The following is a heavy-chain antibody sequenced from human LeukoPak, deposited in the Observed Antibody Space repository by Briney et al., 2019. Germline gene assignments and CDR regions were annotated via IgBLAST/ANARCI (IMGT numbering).Heavy chain of an antibody. CDR2: ISSSSSTI. CDR3: ASSSGYYRDAFDI. V-gene: IGHV3-48*04. D-gene: IGHD3-22*01. J-gene: IGHJ3*02. CDR1: GFTFSSYS. Sequence: GGSLRLSCAASGFTFSSYSMNWVRQAPGKGLEWVSYISSSSSTIYYADSVKGRFTISRDNAKNSLYLQMNSLRAEDTAVYYCASSSGYYRDAFDIWGQGTMVTVSS.